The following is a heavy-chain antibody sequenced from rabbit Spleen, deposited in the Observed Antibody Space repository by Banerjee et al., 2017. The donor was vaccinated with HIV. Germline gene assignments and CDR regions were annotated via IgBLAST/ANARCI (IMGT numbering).Heavy chain of an antibody. Sequence: QEQLEESGGGLVKPEGSLTLTCKASGFSFSDRDVMCWVRQAPGKGLEWIACINTATGKAVYATWAKGRFTISKTSSTTVTLQMTSLTAVDTATYFCARDSGSSFSSYGMDLWGPGTLVTVS. V-gene: IGHV1S45*01. CDR3: ARDSGSSFSSYGMDL. CDR1: GFSFSDRDV. J-gene: IGHJ6*01. CDR2: INTATGKA. D-gene: IGHD8-1*01.